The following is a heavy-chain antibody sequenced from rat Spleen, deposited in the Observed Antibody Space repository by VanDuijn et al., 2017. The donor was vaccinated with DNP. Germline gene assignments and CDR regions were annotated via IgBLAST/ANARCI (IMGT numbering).Heavy chain of an antibody. V-gene: IGHV5S10*01. D-gene: IGHD1-11*01. J-gene: IGHJ2*01. CDR3: TTDFERGY. CDR2: INYDGTRT. CDR1: GFTFSDYA. Sequence: EVQLVESGGDLVQPGRSLILSCAASGFTFSDYAMAWVRQAPKKGLEWVATINYDGTRTYYRDSVKGRFTISRDNAKTTLYLQMDSLRSEDMATYYCTTDFERGYWGQGVMVTVSS.